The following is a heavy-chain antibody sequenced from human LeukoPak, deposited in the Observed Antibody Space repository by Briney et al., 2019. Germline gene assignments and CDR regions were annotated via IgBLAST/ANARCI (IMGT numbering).Heavy chain of an antibody. CDR3: ARGLKYSSSSPYYYYGMDV. D-gene: IGHD6-6*01. Sequence: SVKVSCKASGGTFSSYAISWVRQAPGQGLEWMGGIIPIFGTANYAQKFQGRVTITADESTSTSYMELSSLRSEDTAVYYCARGLKYSSSSPYYYYGMDVWGQGTTVTVSS. J-gene: IGHJ6*02. CDR1: GGTFSSYA. CDR2: IIPIFGTA. V-gene: IGHV1-69*13.